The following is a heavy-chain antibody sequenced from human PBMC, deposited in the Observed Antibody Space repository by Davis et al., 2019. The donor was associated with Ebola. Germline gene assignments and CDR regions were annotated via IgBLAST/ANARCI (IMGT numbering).Heavy chain of an antibody. Sequence: GESLKISCAASGFTFSSYAMSWVRQAPGKGLEWVSAIGGSGGRTYYADSVKGRFTISRDNSKNTLYLQMNSLRAEDTAVYYCARDGATYYYYYYMDVWGKGTTVTVSS. J-gene: IGHJ6*03. CDR1: GFTFSSYA. CDR2: IGGSGGRT. V-gene: IGHV3-23*01. D-gene: IGHD4/OR15-4a*01. CDR3: ARDGATYYYYYYMDV.